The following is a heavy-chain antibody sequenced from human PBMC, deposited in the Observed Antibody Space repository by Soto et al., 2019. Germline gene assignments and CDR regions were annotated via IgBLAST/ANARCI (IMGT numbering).Heavy chain of an antibody. V-gene: IGHV1-46*03. CDR2: IDTSGGGT. CDR3: ATGPLDRYFDL. J-gene: IGHJ2*01. CDR1: GDTFISKF. Sequence: ASVKVSCKASGDTFISKFMHWVRQAPGQGLEWMGIIDTSGGGTSYGQKFQGRVTLTRDTSTSTLYMELTGLRYEDTVVYYCATGPLDRYFDLWGRGTLVTVSS.